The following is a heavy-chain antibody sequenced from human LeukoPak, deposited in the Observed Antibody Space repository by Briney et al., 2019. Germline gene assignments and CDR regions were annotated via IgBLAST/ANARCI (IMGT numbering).Heavy chain of an antibody. CDR3: ARQQKTVTPGNLDY. CDR2: IYYSGST. V-gene: IGHV4-34*01. D-gene: IGHD4-11*01. J-gene: IGHJ4*02. CDR1: GGSFSGYY. Sequence: PSETLSLTCAVYGGSFSGYYWSWIRQPPGKGLEWIGSIYYSGSTYYNPSLKSRVTISVDTSKNHFSLRLSSVTAADTAVYYCARQQKTVTPGNLDYWGQGMLVIVSS.